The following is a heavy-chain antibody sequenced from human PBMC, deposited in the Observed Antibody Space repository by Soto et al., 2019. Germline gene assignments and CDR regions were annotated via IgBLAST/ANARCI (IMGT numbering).Heavy chain of an antibody. J-gene: IGHJ6*04. D-gene: IGHD6-13*01. CDR1: GGSISSSSYY. CDR2: IYYSGST. Sequence: QLQLQESGPGLVKPSETLSLTCTVSGGSISSSSYYWGWIRQPPGKGLEWIGSIYYSGSTYYNPSLKSRVTISVDTSKNQFSLKLSSVTAADTAVYYCARPLYSSSSGSPYDVWGKGTTVTVSS. CDR3: ARPLYSSSSGSPYDV. V-gene: IGHV4-39*01.